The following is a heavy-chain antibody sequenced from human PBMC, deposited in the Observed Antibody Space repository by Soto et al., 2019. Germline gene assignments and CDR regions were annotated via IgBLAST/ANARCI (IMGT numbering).Heavy chain of an antibody. CDR1: GFSLTTDTVG. V-gene: IGHV2-5*02. D-gene: IGHD1-26*01. CDR2: IYWDDSK. J-gene: IGHJ4*02. Sequence: QITLKESGPTLVKPTQTLTLTCTFSGFSLTTDTVGVGWIRQPPGEALEWLAVIYWDDSKTYRPSLESRLTITKDTSKNLVAITMTNMDSLDIATYYWAHAYGGRSLYWGQGTLVPVSS. CDR3: AHAYGGRSLY.